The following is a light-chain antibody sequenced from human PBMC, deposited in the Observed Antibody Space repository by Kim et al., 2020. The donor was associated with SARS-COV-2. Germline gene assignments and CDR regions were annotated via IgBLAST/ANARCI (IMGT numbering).Light chain of an antibody. Sequence: PGGKVTLTCASSTGSVTSGYYPNWFQQKPGQAPRALIYSTNNKHSWTPARFSGSLLGGKAALTVSGVQPEDEAEYHCLLYADGALVFGGGTQLTVL. CDR3: LLYADGALV. CDR2: STN. V-gene: IGLV7-43*01. CDR1: TGSVTSGYY. J-gene: IGLJ2*01.